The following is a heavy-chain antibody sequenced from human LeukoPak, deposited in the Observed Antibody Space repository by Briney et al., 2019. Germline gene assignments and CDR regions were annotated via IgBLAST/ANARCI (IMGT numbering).Heavy chain of an antibody. D-gene: IGHD3-16*01. J-gene: IGHJ4*02. CDR2: IKEDGSEK. CDR3: ARLLGTYDYVWGSYGFDS. CDR1: GFTFSSYW. V-gene: IGHV3-7*01. Sequence: GGSLRLSCAASGFTFSSYWMSWVRQAPGKGLEWVANIKEDGSEKYYVDSVKGRFTISRDNAKNSLYLQMNGLRAEDTAVFYCARLLGTYDYVWGSYGFDSWGQGTLVTVSS.